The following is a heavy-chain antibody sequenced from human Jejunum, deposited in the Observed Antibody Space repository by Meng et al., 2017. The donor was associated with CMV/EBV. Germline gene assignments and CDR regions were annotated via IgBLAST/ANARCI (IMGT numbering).Heavy chain of an antibody. Sequence: CVASGFTFLMYAMGWVRQAPGKGLEWVSGITAGGGTYYADSVRGRFTISRDNDKYTLYLQMNNLTADDTAVYYCAKDMRRVAGIEYWGQGTLVTVSS. J-gene: IGHJ4*02. CDR2: ITAGGGT. CDR3: AKDMRRVAGIEY. CDR1: GFTFLMYA. D-gene: IGHD6-19*01. V-gene: IGHV3-23*01.